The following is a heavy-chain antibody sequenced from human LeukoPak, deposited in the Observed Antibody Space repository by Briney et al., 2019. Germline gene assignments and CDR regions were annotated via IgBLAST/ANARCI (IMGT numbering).Heavy chain of an antibody. CDR1: GFTFSSYG. CDR3: ARVSSNYYDSSGYYLDY. D-gene: IGHD3-22*01. Sequence: GGSLRLSCAASGFTFSSYGMHWVRQAPGKGLEWVAVIWYDGSNKYYADSVKGRFTISRDNSKNTLYLQMNSLRAEDTAVYYCARVSSNYYDSSGYYLDYWGQGTLVTVSS. CDR2: IWYDGSNK. V-gene: IGHV3-33*01. J-gene: IGHJ4*02.